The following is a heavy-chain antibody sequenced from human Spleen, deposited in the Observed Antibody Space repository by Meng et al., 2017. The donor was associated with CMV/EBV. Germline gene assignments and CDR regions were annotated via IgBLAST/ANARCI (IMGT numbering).Heavy chain of an antibody. CDR2: FIPAFGKP. Sequence: TVSNCAVTWVRRAPGQGVEWMGGFIPAFGKPEYAQNVESRVTILTDESTSTADMELRGLRSEDTAVYFCARGPKVTIGRVIIWPLEHWGQGTLVTVSS. CDR1: TVSNCA. J-gene: IGHJ1*01. D-gene: IGHD3-16*02. CDR3: ARGPKVTIGRVIIWPLEH. V-gene: IGHV1-69*05.